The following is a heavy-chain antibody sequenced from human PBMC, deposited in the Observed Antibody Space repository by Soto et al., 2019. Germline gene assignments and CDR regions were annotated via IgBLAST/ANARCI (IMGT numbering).Heavy chain of an antibody. CDR1: EESISSNNW. CDR3: ARENDFWSGPNGLDV. D-gene: IGHD3-3*01. CDR2: IYHSGNT. J-gene: IGHJ6*02. Sequence: PSLTCAVSEESISSNNWWGWVRQPPGKGLEWIGEIYHSGNTKYNPSLKSRVTISVDKSKDQFSLKLNSVTAADTAVYYCARENDFWSGPNGLDVWGQGTTVTVSS. V-gene: IGHV4-4*02.